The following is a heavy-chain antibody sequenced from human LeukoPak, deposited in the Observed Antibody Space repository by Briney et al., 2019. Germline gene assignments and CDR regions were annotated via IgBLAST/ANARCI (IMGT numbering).Heavy chain of an antibody. D-gene: IGHD1-7*01. CDR2: INPNSGGT. J-gene: IGHJ5*02. CDR3: ARDEATGTTFNWFDP. V-gene: IGHV1-2*02. CDR1: GYTFTGYY. Sequence: VASVKVSCKASGYTFTGYYMHWVRQAPGQGLEWMGWINPNSGGTNYAQKFQGRVTMTRDTSISTAYMELSRLRSDDTAVYYCARDEATGTTFNWFDPWGQGTLVTVSS.